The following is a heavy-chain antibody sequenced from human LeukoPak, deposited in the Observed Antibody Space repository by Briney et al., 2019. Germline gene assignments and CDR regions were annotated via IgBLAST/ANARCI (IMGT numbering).Heavy chain of an antibody. CDR3: ARAGATEEFDY. J-gene: IGHJ4*02. CDR1: GGSISSYY. D-gene: IGHD6-25*01. V-gene: IGHV4-59*01. CDR2: IYYSGST. Sequence: SETLSLTCTVSGGSISSYYWSWIRQPPGKGLEWIGYIYYSGSTNYNPSLKSRVTISVDTSKNQFSLKLSSVTAADTAVYYCARAGATEEFDYWGQGTLVTVSS.